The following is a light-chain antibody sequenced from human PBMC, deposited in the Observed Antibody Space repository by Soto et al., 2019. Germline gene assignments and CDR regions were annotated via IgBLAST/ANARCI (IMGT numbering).Light chain of an antibody. CDR2: GAS. J-gene: IGKJ2*01. CDR3: QQGYT. Sequence: EIVLTQSPGTLSLSPGERATLSCRASQSVSSSYLAWYQQKPGQAPRLLIYGASSRATGIPDRFSGSGSGTDFSLTISRVEPEDCAVYCYQQGYTFGQGTKLEIK. CDR1: QSVSSSY. V-gene: IGKV3-20*01.